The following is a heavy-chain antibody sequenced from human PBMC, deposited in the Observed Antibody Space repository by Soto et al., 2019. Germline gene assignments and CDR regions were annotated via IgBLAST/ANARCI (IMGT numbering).Heavy chain of an antibody. CDR3: ARARTTVTTGAYFDY. CDR1: GFTFSSYS. CDR2: ISSSSSYI. J-gene: IGHJ4*02. D-gene: IGHD4-17*01. Sequence: EVQLVESGGGLVKPGGSLRLSCAASGFTFSSYSMNWVRQAPGKGLEWVSSISSSSSYIYYADSVNGRFTISRDNAKNSLCLQMNSQSAEDTAVYYWARARTTVTTGAYFDYWGQGTLVTVSS. V-gene: IGHV3-21*01.